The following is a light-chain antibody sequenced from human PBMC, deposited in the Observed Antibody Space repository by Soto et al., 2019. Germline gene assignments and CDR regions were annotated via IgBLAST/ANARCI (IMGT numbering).Light chain of an antibody. Sequence: QSALTQPASVSGSPGQSITISCTGTSSDVGGYNYVSWYQQHPGKAPKLMIYEVSNRPSRVSNRFSGSKSGNTASLTISGLQAEDEADYYCSSYTTGSLVVFGGGTQLTVL. CDR1: SSDVGGYNY. J-gene: IGLJ2*01. V-gene: IGLV2-14*01. CDR3: SSYTTGSLVV. CDR2: EVS.